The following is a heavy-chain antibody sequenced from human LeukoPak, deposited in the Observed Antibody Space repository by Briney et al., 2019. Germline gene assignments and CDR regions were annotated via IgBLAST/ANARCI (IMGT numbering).Heavy chain of an antibody. J-gene: IGHJ4*02. CDR3: ARDWGSSWYGGYFDY. CDR1: GFTFSSYS. D-gene: IGHD6-13*01. CDR2: IGSSSSTI. Sequence: GGSLRLSCAASGFTFSSYSMNWVRQAPGKGLEWVSSIGSSSSTIYYADSVKGRFTISRDNAKNSLYLQMNSLRAEDTAVYYCARDWGSSWYGGYFDYWGQGTLVTVSS. V-gene: IGHV3-48*01.